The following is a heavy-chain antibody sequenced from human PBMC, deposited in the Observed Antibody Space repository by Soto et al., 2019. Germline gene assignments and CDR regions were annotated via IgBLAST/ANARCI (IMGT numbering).Heavy chain of an antibody. V-gene: IGHV1-46*03. Sequence: ASVKVSCKASGYIFTNYYMHWVRQAPGQGLEWMGTINAGGGYTTYAQRFQGRVTMTRDTSTSTASMELSSLRYEDTALYYCTSWCSIVVVTAALDLWGQGTLVTVSS. CDR1: GYIFTNYY. D-gene: IGHD2-21*02. CDR3: TSWCSIVVVTAALDL. J-gene: IGHJ5*02. CDR2: INAGGGYT.